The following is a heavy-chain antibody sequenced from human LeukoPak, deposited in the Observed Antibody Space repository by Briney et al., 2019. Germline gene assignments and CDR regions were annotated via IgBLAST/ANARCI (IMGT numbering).Heavy chain of an antibody. D-gene: IGHD2-2*01. CDR3: ARDDIVVVPAAPNWFDP. Sequence: ASVKVSCKASGYTFTGYCMHWVRQAPGQGLEWMGWINPNSGGTNYAQKFQGWVTMTRDTSTSTAYMELRSLRSDDTAVYYCARDDIVVVPAAPNWFDPWGQGTLVTVSS. CDR2: INPNSGGT. V-gene: IGHV1-2*04. J-gene: IGHJ5*02. CDR1: GYTFTGYC.